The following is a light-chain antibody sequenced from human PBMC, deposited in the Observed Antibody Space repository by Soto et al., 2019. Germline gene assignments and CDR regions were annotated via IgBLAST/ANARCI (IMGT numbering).Light chain of an antibody. CDR2: WAS. Sequence: DIVMTQSPDSLAVSLGERATINCKSSQSVLYSSNNKNDLAWYQQKPGQPPKLLIYWASTRESGVPDRVSGGESGTDFTLTISSLQAEDVAVYYCQQYYSTPYTFGQGTKLEIK. V-gene: IGKV4-1*01. CDR3: QQYYSTPYT. CDR1: QSVLYSSNNKND. J-gene: IGKJ2*01.